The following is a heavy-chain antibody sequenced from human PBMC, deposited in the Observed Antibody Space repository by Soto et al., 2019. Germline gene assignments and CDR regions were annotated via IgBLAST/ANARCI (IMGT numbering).Heavy chain of an antibody. J-gene: IGHJ4*02. CDR3: ARSGYSVAWGY. CDR2: INSDGST. V-gene: IGHV3-53*01. CDR1: GFLVNSAY. Sequence: EVQLVESGGGLIPPGGSLRLSCAASGFLVNSAYMTWVRQAPGKGLEWHSMINSDGSTLYAGTVKGRFTSSRDNSRNRLDLHMTSLRAEGTAMYYCARSGYSVAWGYWGQGTLVIFTS. D-gene: IGHD5-18*01.